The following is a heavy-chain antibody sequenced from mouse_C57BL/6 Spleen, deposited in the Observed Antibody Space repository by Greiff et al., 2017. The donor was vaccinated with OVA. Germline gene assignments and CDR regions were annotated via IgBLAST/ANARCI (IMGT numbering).Heavy chain of an antibody. CDR1: GYTFTDYY. CDR3: ANIYYYGSSHWYFDV. D-gene: IGHD1-1*01. Sequence: EVQLQQSGPELVKPGASVKISCKASGYTFTDYYMNWVKQSHGKSLEWIGDINPNNGGTSYNQKFKGKATLTVDKSSSTAYMELRSLTSEDSAVYYCANIYYYGSSHWYFDVWGTGTTVTVSS. CDR2: INPNNGGT. V-gene: IGHV1-26*01. J-gene: IGHJ1*03.